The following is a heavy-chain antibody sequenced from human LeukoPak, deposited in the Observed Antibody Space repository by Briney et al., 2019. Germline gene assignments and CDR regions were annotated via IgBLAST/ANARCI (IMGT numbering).Heavy chain of an antibody. CDR2: INHSGST. Sequence: SETLSLTCAVYGGSFSGYYWSWIRQPPGKGLEWIGEINHSGSTNYNPSLKSRVTISVDKSKNQFSLKLSSVTAADTAVYYCARGDSSGYYYFDYWGQGTLVTVSS. D-gene: IGHD3-22*01. CDR3: ARGDSSGYYYFDY. V-gene: IGHV4-34*01. J-gene: IGHJ4*02. CDR1: GGSFSGYY.